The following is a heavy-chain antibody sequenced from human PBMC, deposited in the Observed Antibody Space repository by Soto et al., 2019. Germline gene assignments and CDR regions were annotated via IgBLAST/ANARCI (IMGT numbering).Heavy chain of an antibody. CDR3: ARDQRPKCFDH. Sequence: EAQLVESGGGLVQPGESLRLSCAASGFPFSDCSMNWVRQAPGKGPDWVAYISSSGSTTHYADSVQGRFSDSRDNAKNPLYLQLTMLSDDDTAVINSARDQRPKCFDHWGQGSLVTVSS. V-gene: IGHV3-48*02. CDR1: GFPFSDCS. J-gene: IGHJ4*02. CDR2: ISSSGSTT.